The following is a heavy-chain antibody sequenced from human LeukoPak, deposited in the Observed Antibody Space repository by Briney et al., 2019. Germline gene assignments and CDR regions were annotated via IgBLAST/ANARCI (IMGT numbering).Heavy chain of an antibody. CDR1: GYTFTGYY. CDR3: ARVARGGRMAFGGVEDY. D-gene: IGHD3-16*01. CDR2: INPNSGGT. J-gene: IGHJ4*02. V-gene: IGHV1-2*02. Sequence: ASVKVSCKASGYTFTGYYMHWVRQAPGQGLEWMGWINPNSGGTNSAQKFQGRVTMTRDTSISTAYMELSRLRSDDTAVYYCARVARGGRMAFGGVEDYWGQGTLVTVSS.